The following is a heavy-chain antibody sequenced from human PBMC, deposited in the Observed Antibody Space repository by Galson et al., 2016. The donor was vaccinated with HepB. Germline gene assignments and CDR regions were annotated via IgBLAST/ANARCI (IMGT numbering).Heavy chain of an antibody. CDR2: ITGSEDATDAADS. V-gene: IGHV3-23*01. CDR3: AKDLHHYCSSTTCYVVGGHYYYYGLDV. Sequence: SLRLSCAASGFNFISYAMSWVRQAPGKGLEWVAGITGSEDATDAADSSYADSVKGRFTISRDNSKKTLYLQMNSLRAEDTAFYYCAKDLHHYCSSTTCYVVGGHYYYYGLDVWGRGTTVTVSS. CDR1: GFNFISYA. J-gene: IGHJ6*02. D-gene: IGHD2-2*01.